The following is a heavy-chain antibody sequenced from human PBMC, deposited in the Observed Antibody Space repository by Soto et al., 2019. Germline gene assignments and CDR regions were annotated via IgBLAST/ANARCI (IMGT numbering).Heavy chain of an antibody. CDR3: ATSRYGYGDPRDWYFDL. J-gene: IGHJ2*01. Sequence: QVQLQESGPGLVKPSGTLSLTCAVSGGSISSSNWWSWVRQPPGKGLEWIGEIYHSGSTNYNPSLKSRVTISVDKSKNQFSLKLSSVTAAATAVYYCATSRYGYGDPRDWYFDLWGRGTLVTVSS. CDR1: GGSISSSNW. CDR2: IYHSGST. D-gene: IGHD4-17*01. V-gene: IGHV4-4*02.